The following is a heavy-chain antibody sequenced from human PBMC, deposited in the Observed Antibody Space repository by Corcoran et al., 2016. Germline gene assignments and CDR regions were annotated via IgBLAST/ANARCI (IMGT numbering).Heavy chain of an antibody. CDR1: GFTFSSYA. CDR3: ARSPYAMYGDYSRVAFDI. CDR2: ISYDGSNK. D-gene: IGHD4-17*01. V-gene: IGHV3-30-3*01. J-gene: IGHJ3*02. Sequence: QVQLVESGGGVVQPGRSLRLSCAASGFTFSSYAMHWVRQAPGKGLEGVAVISYDGSNKYSADSVKGRFTIARDNSKNTLYLQMNSLRAEDTAVYYCARSPYAMYGDYSRVAFDIWGQGTMVTVSS.